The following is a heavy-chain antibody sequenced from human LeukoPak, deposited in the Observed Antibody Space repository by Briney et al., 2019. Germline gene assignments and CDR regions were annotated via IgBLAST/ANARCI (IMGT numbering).Heavy chain of an antibody. V-gene: IGHV1-69*13. J-gene: IGHJ4*02. D-gene: IGHD3-10*01. CDR2: IIPIFGTV. CDR3: ARDVSLLWFGESPGYFDY. Sequence: ASVKVSCKASGGTLSNYAISWVRQAPGQGLEWMGGIIPIFGTVKYAQKFQGRVTVTADESTSIVYMEVSSLRSEDTAVYYCARDVSLLWFGESPGYFDYWGQGTLVTVS. CDR1: GGTLSNYA.